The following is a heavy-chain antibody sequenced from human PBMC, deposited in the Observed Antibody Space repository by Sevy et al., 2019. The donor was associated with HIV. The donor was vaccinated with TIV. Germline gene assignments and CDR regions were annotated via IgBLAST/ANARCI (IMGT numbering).Heavy chain of an antibody. V-gene: IGHV5-51*01. CDR1: VYSFTSSW. J-gene: IGHJ4*02. CDR3: ARRGASGGWYHFDY. CDR2: IYTTDSDA. D-gene: IGHD6-19*01. Sequence: GESLKISCKASVYSFTSSWIGWVRQMPGKGLEWMGIIYTTDSDARYIPSFEGQVTISVDKSISTAYLQWSSLKASDTAMYYCARRGASGGWYHFDYWGQGTLVTVSS.